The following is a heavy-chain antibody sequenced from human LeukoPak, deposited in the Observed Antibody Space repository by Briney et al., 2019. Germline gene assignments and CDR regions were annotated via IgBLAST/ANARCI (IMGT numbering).Heavy chain of an antibody. J-gene: IGHJ4*02. D-gene: IGHD1-20*01. CDR3: ARGLTGTTFSLDY. V-gene: IGHV4-34*01. Sequence: SETLSLTCAVYGGSFSGYYWSWIRQPPGKGLEWIGEINHSGSTNYNPSLKSRVTISVDTSKNQFSLKLSSVTAADTAVYYCARGLTGTTFSLDYWGQETLVTVSS. CDR2: INHSGST. CDR1: GGSFSGYY.